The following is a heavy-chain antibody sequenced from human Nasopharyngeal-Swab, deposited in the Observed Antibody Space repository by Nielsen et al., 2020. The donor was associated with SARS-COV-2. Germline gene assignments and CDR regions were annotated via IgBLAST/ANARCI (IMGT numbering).Heavy chain of an antibody. Sequence: ASVQVSCKASGYTFTSYYMHWVRQAPGQGLEWMGIINPSGGSTSYAQKFQGRVTMTRDTSTSTVYMELSSLRSEDTAVYYCARELSARHPAPNWFDPWGQGTLVTVSS. D-gene: IGHD2-15*01. J-gene: IGHJ5*02. CDR2: INPSGGST. V-gene: IGHV1-46*01. CDR3: ARELSARHPAPNWFDP. CDR1: GYTFTSYY.